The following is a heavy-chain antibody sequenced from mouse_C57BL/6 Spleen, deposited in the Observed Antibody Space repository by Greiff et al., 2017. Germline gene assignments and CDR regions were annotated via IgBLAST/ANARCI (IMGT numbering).Heavy chain of an antibody. CDR2: IYPGSGST. V-gene: IGHV1-55*01. CDR3: ARHYSNSAWFAY. D-gene: IGHD2-5*01. Sequence: QVQLQQPGAELVKPGASVKMSCKASGYTFTSYWITWVKQRPGQGLEWIGDIYPGSGSTNYNEKFKSKATLTVDTSSSTVYMQLSSLTSEDSAVYYCARHYSNSAWFAYWGQGTLVTVSA. J-gene: IGHJ3*01. CDR1: GYTFTSYW.